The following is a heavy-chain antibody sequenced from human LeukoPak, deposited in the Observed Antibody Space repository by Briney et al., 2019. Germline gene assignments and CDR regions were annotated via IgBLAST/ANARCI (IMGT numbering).Heavy chain of an antibody. CDR1: GDSINNSPW. V-gene: IGHV4-4*02. CDR3: ARVLTTLTKYERGTFDL. CDR2: ISRRGST. J-gene: IGHJ4*02. Sequence: PSGTLSLTCAVSGDSINNSPWWSWVRQPPEKGLEWIGEISRRGSTNYNSSLKSRFTMSVDKSTNQFSLSLSSVTAADTALYFCARVLTTLTKYERGTFDLWGRGTLVIVSS. D-gene: IGHD4-17*01.